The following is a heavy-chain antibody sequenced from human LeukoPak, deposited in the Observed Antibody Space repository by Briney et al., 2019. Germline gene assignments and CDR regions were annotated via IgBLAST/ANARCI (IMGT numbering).Heavy chain of an antibody. CDR1: GFTFSSYG. CDR2: IWYEGNNK. CDR3: ARGWGSSVYASAFDI. Sequence: GTSLRLSCAASGFTFSSYGMHWVRQAPGKGLEWVALIWYEGNNKKYADSVKGRITISRDNSKNTLYLEMNSLRADDTAVYYCARGWGSSVYASAFDIWGQGTMVAISS. D-gene: IGHD3-22*01. J-gene: IGHJ3*02. V-gene: IGHV3-33*01.